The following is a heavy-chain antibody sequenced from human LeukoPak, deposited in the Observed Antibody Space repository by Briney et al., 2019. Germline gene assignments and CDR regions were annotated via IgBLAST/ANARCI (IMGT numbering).Heavy chain of an antibody. CDR2: IIPIFGTA. J-gene: IGHJ4*02. Sequence: SVKVSCKASGGTFSSYAISWVRQAPGQGLEWMGGIIPIFGTANYAQKFQGRVTITADESTSTAYMELSSLRSEDTAVYYCARDTIFGVVTYYWGQGTLVTVSS. V-gene: IGHV1-69*01. D-gene: IGHD3-3*01. CDR3: ARDTIFGVVTYY. CDR1: GGTFSSYA.